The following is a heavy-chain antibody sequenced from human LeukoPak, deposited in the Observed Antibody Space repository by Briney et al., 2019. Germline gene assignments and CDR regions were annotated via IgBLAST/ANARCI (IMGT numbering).Heavy chain of an antibody. V-gene: IGHV1-2*04. CDR1: GYTFTGYY. Sequence: GASVKVSCKASGYTFTGYYMHWVRQAPGQGLEWMGWINPNSGGTNYAQKFQGWVTMTRDTSISTAYMELSRLRSDDTAVYYCARDFGVTTYYYYGMDVWGQGTTVTVSS. D-gene: IGHD4-17*01. J-gene: IGHJ6*02. CDR2: INPNSGGT. CDR3: ARDFGVTTYYYYGMDV.